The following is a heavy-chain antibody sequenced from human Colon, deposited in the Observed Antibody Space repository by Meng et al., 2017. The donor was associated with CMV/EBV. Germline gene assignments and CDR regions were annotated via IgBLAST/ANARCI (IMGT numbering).Heavy chain of an antibody. CDR2: ISYTGSYI. J-gene: IGHJ4*02. Sequence: GESLKISCAASGFTFTQYPMNWVRLAPGKGLEWVSSISYTGSYIDYADSVKGRFTISRDNANNSLFLQMSNLRVEDTAMYYCARDRIDCSGGNCNAVFLDSWGQGTQVTVSS. D-gene: IGHD2-15*01. CDR1: GFTFTQYP. CDR3: ARDRIDCSGGNCNAVFLDS. V-gene: IGHV3-21*01.